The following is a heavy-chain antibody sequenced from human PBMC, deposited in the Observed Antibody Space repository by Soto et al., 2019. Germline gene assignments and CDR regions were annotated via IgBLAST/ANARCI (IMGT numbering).Heavy chain of an antibody. Sequence: QVQLQESGPGLVKPSQTLSLTCTVSGGSISSGGYYWSWIRQHPGKGLEWIGCIYYSGSTYYNPSLKSRVTISVDTSKNQFSLKLSSVTAADTAVYYCARRSRVVPAALDAFDIWGQGTMVTVSS. J-gene: IGHJ3*02. V-gene: IGHV4-31*03. CDR1: GGSISSGGYY. CDR2: IYYSGST. CDR3: ARRSRVVPAALDAFDI. D-gene: IGHD2-2*01.